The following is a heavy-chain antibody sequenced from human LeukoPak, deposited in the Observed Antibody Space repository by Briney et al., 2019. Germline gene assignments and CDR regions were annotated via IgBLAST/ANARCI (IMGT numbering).Heavy chain of an antibody. Sequence: GGSLRLSCAASGFTLGDYDIHWVRQAPGKGPEWVSSISSNSDTIAYAEPVKGRFTVSRDNTINSLYLQMDSLRVEDTALYYCAKTKITLILVANPLSGAFDMWGQGTLVTVSS. CDR1: GFTLGDYD. CDR3: AKTKITLILVANPLSGAFDM. J-gene: IGHJ3*02. D-gene: IGHD3-22*01. CDR2: ISSNSDTI. V-gene: IGHV3-9*01.